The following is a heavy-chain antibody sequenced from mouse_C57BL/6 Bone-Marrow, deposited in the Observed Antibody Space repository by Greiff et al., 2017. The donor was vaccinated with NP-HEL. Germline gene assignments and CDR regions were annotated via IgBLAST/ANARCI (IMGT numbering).Heavy chain of an antibody. V-gene: IGHV1-81*01. J-gene: IGHJ3*01. CDR2: IYPRSGNT. D-gene: IGHD3-2*02. CDR1: GYTFTSYG. CDR3: ARLQLRLLAY. Sequence: VKLVESGAELASPGASVKLSCKASGYTFTSYGISWVKQRTGQGLEWIGEIYPRSGNTYYNEKFKGKATLTADKSSSTAYMELRSLTSEDSAVYFCARLQLRLLAYWGQGTLVTVSA.